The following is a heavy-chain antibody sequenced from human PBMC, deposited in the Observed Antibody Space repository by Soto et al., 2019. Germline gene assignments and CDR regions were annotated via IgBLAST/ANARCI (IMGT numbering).Heavy chain of an antibody. CDR2: VFYSGST. V-gene: IGHV4-59*08. CDR3: AMPVTTLYNWFDP. J-gene: IGHJ5*02. CDR1: GGSMKNYY. Sequence: QVQLQESGPGLVKPSETLSLTCTVSGGSMKNYYWSWIRQPPGKGLEWIGHVFYSGSTKYNPSLKSRVTISVDTSKNLFSLRLTSVTAADTAVYYCAMPVTTLYNWFDPWGQGTLVTVSS. D-gene: IGHD4-4*01.